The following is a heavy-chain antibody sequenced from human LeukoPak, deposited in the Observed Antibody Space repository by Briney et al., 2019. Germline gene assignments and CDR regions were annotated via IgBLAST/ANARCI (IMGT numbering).Heavy chain of an antibody. V-gene: IGHV1-69*06. CDR1: GGTFSSYA. CDR3: ASLGYCSSTSCYLFDY. D-gene: IGHD2-2*01. J-gene: IGHJ4*02. Sequence: ASVKVSCKASGGTFSSYAISWVRQAPGQGLEWMGRIIPIFGTANYAQKSQGRVTITADKSTSTAYMELSSLRSEDTAVYYCASLGYCSSTSCYLFDYWGQGTLVTVSS. CDR2: IIPIFGTA.